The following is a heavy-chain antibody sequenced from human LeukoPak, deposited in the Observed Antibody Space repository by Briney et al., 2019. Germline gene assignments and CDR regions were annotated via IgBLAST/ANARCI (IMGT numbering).Heavy chain of an antibody. D-gene: IGHD3-22*01. CDR1: GGSVSSGSYY. J-gene: IGHJ4*02. CDR2: INYSGST. Sequence: KPSETLSLTCTVSGGSVSSGSYYWSWIRQPPGXGXXWIGYINYSGSTNYNPSLKSRVTISVDTSKNQFSLKLSSVTAADTAVYYCARAHSSGRTFDYWGQGILVTVSS. V-gene: IGHV4-61*01. CDR3: ARAHSSGRTFDY.